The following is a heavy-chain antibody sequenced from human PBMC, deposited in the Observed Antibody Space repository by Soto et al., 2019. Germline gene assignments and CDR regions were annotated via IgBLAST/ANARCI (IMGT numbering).Heavy chain of an antibody. V-gene: IGHV1-46*01. CDR3: TRETNSFDC. Sequence: ASVKVSCKASGYTFTDQYIHWVRQAPGQGLEWMGMIHPSGGSTTYAQIFQGRVSMTMDTSTTTVYMDLSSLKSEDTAMYYCTRETNSFDCWGQGTLVTVSS. CDR2: IHPSGGST. CDR1: GYTFTDQY. J-gene: IGHJ4*02. D-gene: IGHD2-8*01.